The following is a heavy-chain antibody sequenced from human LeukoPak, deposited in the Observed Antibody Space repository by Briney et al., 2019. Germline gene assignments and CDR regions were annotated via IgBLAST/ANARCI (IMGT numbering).Heavy chain of an antibody. J-gene: IGHJ3*02. CDR3: ARKRVLRYFDWFTAFDI. CDR1: GDSISTSNSY. CDR2: INHSGST. Sequence: SETLSLTCTVSGDSISTSNSYWGWIRQPPGKGLEWIGEINHSGSTNYNPSLKSRVTISVDTSKNQFSLKLSSVTAADTAVYYCARKRVLRYFDWFTAFDIWGQGTMVTVSS. V-gene: IGHV4-39*07. D-gene: IGHD3-9*01.